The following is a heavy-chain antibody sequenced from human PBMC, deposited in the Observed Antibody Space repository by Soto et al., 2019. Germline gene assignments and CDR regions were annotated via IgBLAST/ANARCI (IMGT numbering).Heavy chain of an antibody. CDR1: SGSISSSNW. Sequence: SETLSLTCAVSSGSISSSNWWSWVRQPPGKGLEWIGEIYHSGSTNYNPSLKSRVTISVDTSKNQFSLKLSSVTAADTAVYYCAREVPIAAAGVFDYWGQGTLVTVSS. CDR3: AREVPIAAAGVFDY. CDR2: IYHSGST. J-gene: IGHJ4*02. V-gene: IGHV4-4*02. D-gene: IGHD6-13*01.